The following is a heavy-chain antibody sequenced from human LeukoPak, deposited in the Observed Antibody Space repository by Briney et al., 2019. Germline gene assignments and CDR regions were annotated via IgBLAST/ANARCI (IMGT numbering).Heavy chain of an antibody. CDR2: INPNSGGI. Sequence: GASVKVSCKASGYTFTGYYMHWVRQAPGQGLEWMGWINPNSGGINYAQKFQGRVTMTRDTSISTAYMELSRLRSDDTAVYYCARIQPRIAAAFDYWGQGTLVTVSS. D-gene: IGHD6-13*01. CDR1: GYTFTGYY. J-gene: IGHJ4*02. CDR3: ARIQPRIAAAFDY. V-gene: IGHV1-2*02.